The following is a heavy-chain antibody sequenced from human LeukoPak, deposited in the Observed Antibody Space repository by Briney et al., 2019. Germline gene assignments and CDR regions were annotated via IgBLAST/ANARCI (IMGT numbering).Heavy chain of an antibody. Sequence: SETLSLTCTVSGGSISSYYWSWIRQPPGKGLEWIGYIYYSGSTNYNPSPKSRVTISVDTSKNQFSLKLSSVTAADTAVYYCARDAYGSGSYYPYYWGQGTLVTVSS. CDR1: GGSISSYY. CDR2: IYYSGST. J-gene: IGHJ4*02. V-gene: IGHV4-59*01. CDR3: ARDAYGSGSYYPYY. D-gene: IGHD3-10*01.